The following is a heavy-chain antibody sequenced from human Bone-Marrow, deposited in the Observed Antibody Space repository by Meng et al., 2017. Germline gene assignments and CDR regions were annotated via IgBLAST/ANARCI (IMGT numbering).Heavy chain of an antibody. Sequence: DPGLVMPCGALSLTCAVSGGCISRRNWWSGVRQPPGKGLEWIVEIYHSGSTNYNPSLKSRVTISVDKSKNQFSLKLSSVTAADTAVYYCAREENDFWSGYCYFDYWGQGTLVTVSS. CDR3: AREENDFWSGYCYFDY. D-gene: IGHD3-3*01. V-gene: IGHV4-4*02. J-gene: IGHJ4*02. CDR1: GGCISRRNW. CDR2: IYHSGST.